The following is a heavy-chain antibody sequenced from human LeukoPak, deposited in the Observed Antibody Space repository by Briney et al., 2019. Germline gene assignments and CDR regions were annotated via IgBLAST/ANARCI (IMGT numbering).Heavy chain of an antibody. J-gene: IGHJ1*01. CDR3: ARDPEQLAYCGGDCYGYFQH. CDR1: GYTLTELS. CDR2: FDPEDGET. V-gene: IGHV1-24*01. Sequence: ASVKVSCKVSGYTLTELSMHWVRQAPGKGLEWMGGFDPEDGETIYAQKFQGRVTMTEDTSTDTAYMELSSLRSDDTAVYYCARDPEQLAYCGGDCYGYFQHWGQGTLVTVSS. D-gene: IGHD2-21*02.